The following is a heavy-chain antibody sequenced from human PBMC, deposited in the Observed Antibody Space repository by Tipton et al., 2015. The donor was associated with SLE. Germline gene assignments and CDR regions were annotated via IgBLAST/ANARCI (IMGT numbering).Heavy chain of an antibody. Sequence: TLSLTCAVYGGSFSGYYWSWIRQPPGKGLEWIGSFYYSGSTYYNPSLKSRVTISVDTSKNQFSLKLSSVTAADTAVYYCARRSLGFLEGWGQGTLVTVSS. D-gene: IGHD3-3*01. CDR2: FYYSGST. V-gene: IGHV4-34*01. J-gene: IGHJ4*02. CDR3: ARRSLGFLEG. CDR1: GGSFSGYY.